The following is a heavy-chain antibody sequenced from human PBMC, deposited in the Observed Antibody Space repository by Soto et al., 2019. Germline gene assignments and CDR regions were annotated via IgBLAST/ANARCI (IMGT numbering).Heavy chain of an antibody. CDR2: LSGSGVST. Sequence: QLLESGGGLVQPGGSLRLSCVASGFPFSNYAMTWVRQAPGKGLEWVSALSGSGVSTYYADSVMGRFTISRDNSKNKVYLQMISLRAEDTAVYYCAKIESRFFYDSTGYYPFDYWGQGTLVTVSS. CDR3: AKIESRFFYDSTGYYPFDY. J-gene: IGHJ4*02. D-gene: IGHD3-22*01. V-gene: IGHV3-23*01. CDR1: GFPFSNYA.